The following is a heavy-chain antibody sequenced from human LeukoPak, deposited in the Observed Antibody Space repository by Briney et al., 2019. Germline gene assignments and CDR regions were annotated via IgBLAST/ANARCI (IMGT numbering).Heavy chain of an antibody. Sequence: ASVKVSCKASGYTFTGYYMHWVRQAPGQGLEWMGWINPNSGGTNYAQKFQGRVTVTRDTSISTAYMELSRLRSDDTAVYYCARDSPTSSYYYGSGNGRDYWGQGTLVTVSS. CDR2: INPNSGGT. D-gene: IGHD3-10*01. J-gene: IGHJ4*02. V-gene: IGHV1-2*02. CDR1: GYTFTGYY. CDR3: ARDSPTSSYYYGSGNGRDY.